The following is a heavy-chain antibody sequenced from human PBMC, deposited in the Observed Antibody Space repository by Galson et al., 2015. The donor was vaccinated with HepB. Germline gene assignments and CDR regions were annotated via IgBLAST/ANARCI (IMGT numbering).Heavy chain of an antibody. CDR2: INHRGST. CDR3: ARGEGTLDYYDSSGYYDPRYYYYGMDV. CDR1: GGSFSGCY. J-gene: IGHJ6*02. Sequence: LSLTCAVYGGSFSGCYWSWIRQPPGKGLEWIGEINHRGSTNYNPSLKSRVTISVDTSKNQFSLKLSSVTAADTAVYYCARGEGTLDYYDSSGYYDPRYYYYGMDVWGQGTTVTVSS. D-gene: IGHD3-22*01. V-gene: IGHV4-34*01.